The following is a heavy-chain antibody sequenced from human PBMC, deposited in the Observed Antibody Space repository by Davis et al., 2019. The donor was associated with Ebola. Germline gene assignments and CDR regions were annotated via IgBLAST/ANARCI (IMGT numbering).Heavy chain of an antibody. D-gene: IGHD1-26*01. V-gene: IGHV1-24*01. CDR1: GYTLTELS. J-gene: IGHJ4*02. CDR2: FDPEDGET. Sequence: ASVKVSCKASGYTLTELSMHWVRQAPGKGLEWMGGFDPEDGETIYAQKFQGRVTMTEDTSTDTAYMELSSLRSEDTAVYYCAMGTYVGAKPLDYWGQGTLVTVSS. CDR3: AMGTYVGAKPLDY.